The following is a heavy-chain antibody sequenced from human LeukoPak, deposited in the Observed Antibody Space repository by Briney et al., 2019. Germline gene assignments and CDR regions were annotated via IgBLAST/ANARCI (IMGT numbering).Heavy chain of an antibody. D-gene: IGHD3-22*01. CDR1: GVSISSGDYY. CDR3: ARPYYYDSRIDP. J-gene: IGHJ5*02. CDR2: TYYSGST. V-gene: IGHV4-30-4*01. Sequence: PSETLSLTCTVSGVSISSGDYYWSWIRQPPGKGLEWIGYTYYSGSTHYNPSLKSRVTISVDTSKNQFSLKLSSVTAADTAVYYCARPYYYDSRIDPWGQGTRVTVSS.